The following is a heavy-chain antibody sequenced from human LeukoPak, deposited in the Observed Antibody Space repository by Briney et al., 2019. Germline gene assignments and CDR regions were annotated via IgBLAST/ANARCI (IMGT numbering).Heavy chain of an antibody. CDR2: IWYDGSNN. V-gene: IGHV3-33*01. J-gene: IGHJ4*02. CDR3: ARERGSGWYYFDY. D-gene: IGHD6-19*01. Sequence: PGGSLRLSCAASGFTFSSYGMHWVRQAPGKGLEWVAVIWYDGSNNYYADSVKGRFTISRDNSKNTLYLQMNSLRAEDTAVYYCARERGSGWYYFDYWGQGTLVTVSS. CDR1: GFTFSSYG.